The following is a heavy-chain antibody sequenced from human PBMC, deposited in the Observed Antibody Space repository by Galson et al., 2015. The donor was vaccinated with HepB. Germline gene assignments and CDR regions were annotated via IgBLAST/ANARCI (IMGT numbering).Heavy chain of an antibody. J-gene: IGHJ4*02. V-gene: IGHV3-21*01. CDR3: ARVSGGGIAVAGTSWDY. Sequence: SLRLSCAASGFTFSSYSMNWVRQAPGKGLEWVSSISSSSSYIYYADSVKGRFTISRDNAKNSLYLQMNSLRAEDTAVYYCARVSGGGIAVAGTSWDYWGQGTLVTVSS. D-gene: IGHD6-19*01. CDR1: GFTFSSYS. CDR2: ISSSSSYI.